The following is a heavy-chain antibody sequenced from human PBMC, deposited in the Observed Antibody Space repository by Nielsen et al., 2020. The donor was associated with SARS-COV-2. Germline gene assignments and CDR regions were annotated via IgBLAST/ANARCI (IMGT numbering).Heavy chain of an antibody. CDR3: ARSPWSTYYYDSSGYWGAFDI. J-gene: IGHJ3*02. CDR1: GFTFSSYW. D-gene: IGHD3-22*01. CDR2: IKQDGSEK. V-gene: IGHV3-7*01. Sequence: GESLKISCAASGFTFSSYWMSWVRQAPGKGLEWVANIKQDGSEKYYVDSVKGRFTISRDNAKNSLYLQMNSLRAEDTAVYYCARSPWSTYYYDSSGYWGAFDIWGQGTMVTVSS.